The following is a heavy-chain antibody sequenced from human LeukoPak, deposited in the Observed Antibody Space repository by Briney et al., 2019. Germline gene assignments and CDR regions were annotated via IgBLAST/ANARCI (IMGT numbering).Heavy chain of an antibody. Sequence: SETLSLTCAVYGGSSSGYYWSWIRQPPGKGLEWIGEINHSGSTNYNPSLKSRVTISVDTPKNQFSLKLSSVTAADTAVYYCARVGSWYYFDYWGQGTLVTVSS. CDR1: GGSSSGYY. V-gene: IGHV4-34*01. D-gene: IGHD6-13*01. J-gene: IGHJ4*02. CDR2: INHSGST. CDR3: ARVGSWYYFDY.